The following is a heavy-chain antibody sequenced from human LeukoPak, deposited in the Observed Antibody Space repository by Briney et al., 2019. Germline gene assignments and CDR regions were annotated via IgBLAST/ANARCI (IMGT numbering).Heavy chain of an antibody. CDR2: IIPIFGTA. V-gene: IGHV1-69*13. D-gene: IGHD3-22*01. J-gene: IGHJ4*02. Sequence: SVKVSCKASGGTFSSYAISWVRQAPGQGLEWMGGIIPIFGTANYAQKFQGRVTITADESTSTAYMELSSLRSEDTAAYYCARDSLNYYDSSGYGLDYWGQGTLVTVSS. CDR3: ARDSLNYYDSSGYGLDY. CDR1: GGTFSSYA.